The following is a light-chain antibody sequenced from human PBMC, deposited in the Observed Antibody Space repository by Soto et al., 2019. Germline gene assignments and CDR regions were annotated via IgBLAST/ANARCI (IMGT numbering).Light chain of an antibody. V-gene: IGKV3-20*01. J-gene: IGKJ5*01. CDR1: QSVSGSY. Sequence: EVAVTQSPGTLSLSPGERATRCWRASQSVSGSYLAWYQQKPGQPPRLLIYGAYSRATGVQDRFSGSGSGTDFTLTISRLEPEDFAVYYCKQYATSPITFGQGTRLEIK. CDR2: GAY. CDR3: KQYATSPIT.